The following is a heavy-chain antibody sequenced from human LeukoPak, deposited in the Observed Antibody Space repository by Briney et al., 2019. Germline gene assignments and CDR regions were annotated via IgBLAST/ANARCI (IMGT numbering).Heavy chain of an antibody. J-gene: IGHJ4*02. V-gene: IGHV4-59*01. CDR2: VFHSGST. CDR3: ARAGNGYYPFDY. Sequence: SETLPLTCTVSGDSISTYYWSWIRQPPGKGLEWIGYVFHSGSTNYNPSLKSRVTISVDTSKNQFSLILTSVTAADTAVYYCARAGNGYYPFDYWGQATLVTVSS. CDR1: GDSISTYY. D-gene: IGHD3-22*01.